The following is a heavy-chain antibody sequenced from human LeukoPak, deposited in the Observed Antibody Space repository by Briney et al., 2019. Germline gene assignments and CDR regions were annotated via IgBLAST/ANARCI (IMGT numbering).Heavy chain of an antibody. V-gene: IGHV3-48*03. J-gene: IGHJ6*04. D-gene: IGHD3-10*02. CDR1: GFTFSSYA. CDR2: ISSSGSTI. Sequence: GGSLRLSCAASGFTFSSYAMRWVRQAPGKGLEWVSYISSSGSTIYYADSVKGRFTISRDNAKNSLYLQMNSLRAEDTAVYYCAQLGITMIGGVWGKGTTVTISS. CDR3: AQLGITMIGGV.